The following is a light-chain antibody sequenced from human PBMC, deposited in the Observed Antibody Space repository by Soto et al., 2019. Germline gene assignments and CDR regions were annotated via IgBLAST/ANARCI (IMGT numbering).Light chain of an antibody. J-gene: IGLJ2*01. CDR1: SSNIGAGYD. V-gene: IGLV1-40*01. CDR3: QSYDSSLSGVV. CDR2: YNT. Sequence: QSALTQPPSVSGAPGQRVTISCTGSSSNIGAGYDVHWYQHLPGTAPKLLIYYNTNRPSGVPDRFSGSKSGTSASLAITGLQAEDEADYYCQSYDSSLSGVVFGGGTKVTVL.